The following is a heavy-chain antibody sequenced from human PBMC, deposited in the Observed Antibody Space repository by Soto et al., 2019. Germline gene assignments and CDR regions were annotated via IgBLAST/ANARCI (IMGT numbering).Heavy chain of an antibody. CDR3: AKEPGSGWYLRSRGMDV. CDR2: INHSGST. Sequence: QVQLQQWGAGLLKPSETLSLTCAVYGGSFSGYYWSWIRQPPGKGLEWIGEINHSGSTNYNPSLKSRVTISVDTSKNQFSLKLSSVTAADTAVYYCAKEPGSGWYLRSRGMDVWGQGTTVTVSS. J-gene: IGHJ6*02. V-gene: IGHV4-34*01. CDR1: GGSFSGYY. D-gene: IGHD6-19*01.